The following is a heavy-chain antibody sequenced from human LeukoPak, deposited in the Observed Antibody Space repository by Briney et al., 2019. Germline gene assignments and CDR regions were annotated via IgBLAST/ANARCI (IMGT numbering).Heavy chain of an antibody. CDR3: ARTLIVGASTYFDS. V-gene: IGHV1-8*03. J-gene: IGHJ4*02. CDR2: MNPNSGNT. CDR1: GYTFTSYD. Sequence: ASVKVSCKASGYTFTSYDINWVRQATGQGLEWMGWMNPNSGNTGYAQKFQGRVTITRNTSISTAYMELSSLRSEDTAVYYCARTLIVGASTYFDSWGQGTLVTVSS. D-gene: IGHD1-26*01.